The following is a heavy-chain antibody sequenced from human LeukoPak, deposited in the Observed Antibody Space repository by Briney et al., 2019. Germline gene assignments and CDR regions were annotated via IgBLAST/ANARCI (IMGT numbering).Heavy chain of an antibody. J-gene: IGHJ4*02. CDR2: INPDSGAT. D-gene: IGHD1-26*01. V-gene: IGHV1-2*02. Sequence: ASVKVSCKAPGYTFTGYYIHWVRQAPGQGLQWVGWINPDSGATIYAQKFRGRVTMTRDTTISTAYMELSRLRSDDTAVYYCARDLPGGATDYWGQGTLVTVSS. CDR1: GYTFTGYY. CDR3: ARDLPGGATDY.